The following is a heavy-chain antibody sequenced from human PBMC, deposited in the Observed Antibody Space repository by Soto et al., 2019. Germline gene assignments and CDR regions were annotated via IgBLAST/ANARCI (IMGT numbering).Heavy chain of an antibody. D-gene: IGHD5-18*01. CDR3: ATDLSADTAMLGIFDY. CDR1: GYTLTELS. J-gene: IGHJ4*02. Sequence: RASVKVSCKVSGYTLTELSMHWVRQAPGKGLEWMGGFDPEDGETIYAQKFQGRVTMTEDTSTDTAYMELSSLRSEDTAVYYCATDLSADTAMLGIFDYWGQGTLVTVSS. CDR2: FDPEDGET. V-gene: IGHV1-24*01.